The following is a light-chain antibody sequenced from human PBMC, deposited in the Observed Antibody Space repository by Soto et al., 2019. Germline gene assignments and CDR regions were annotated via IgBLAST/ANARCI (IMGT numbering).Light chain of an antibody. V-gene: IGKV3-15*01. Sequence: EIVLTQSPATLSVSPGERLTLCCRASQSVDINLAWYQQKPGQXHRXXIYGASTRAIDMPGRFSGRGSGTEVTLTISSLQSEDGAVYYGQQYRNWPRTFGQGTKVDTK. CDR2: GAS. CDR3: QQYRNWPRT. J-gene: IGKJ1*01. CDR1: QSVDIN.